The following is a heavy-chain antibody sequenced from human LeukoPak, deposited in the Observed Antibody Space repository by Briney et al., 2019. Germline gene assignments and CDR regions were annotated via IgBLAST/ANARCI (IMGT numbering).Heavy chain of an antibody. V-gene: IGHV3-74*01. CDR3: VRLRRNNDRSGYYYYYDY. CDR1: GFTFSSYW. Sequence: PGGSLRLSCAASGFTFSSYWMHWVRQAQGKGLVWVSRINSDGSSTSYADSVKGRFTISRDDARDSLFLQMNSLRAEDTAVYFCVRLRRNNDRSGYYYYYDYWGQGTLVTVSS. D-gene: IGHD3-22*01. J-gene: IGHJ4*02. CDR2: INSDGSST.